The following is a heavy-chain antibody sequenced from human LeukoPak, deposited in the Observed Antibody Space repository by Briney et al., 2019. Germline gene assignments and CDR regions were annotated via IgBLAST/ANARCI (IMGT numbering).Heavy chain of an antibody. CDR1: GGSISSSRYY. D-gene: IGHD5-18*01. V-gene: IGHV4-39*01. CDR3: ARYSYGGEDWFDP. CDR2: IYYSGTT. J-gene: IGHJ5*02. Sequence: PSETLSLTCAVSGGSISSSRYYWAWIRQPPGKGPEWIGSIYYSGTTYYSPSLKSRVTIFLDASKNQFSLKLTSLTAADTAVYYCARYSYGGEDWFDPRGQGTLVTVSS.